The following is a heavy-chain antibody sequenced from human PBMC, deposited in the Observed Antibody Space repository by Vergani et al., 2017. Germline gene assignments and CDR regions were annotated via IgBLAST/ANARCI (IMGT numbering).Heavy chain of an antibody. CDR2: IYYSGST. D-gene: IGHD4-17*01. CDR3: ARDTPSSTTVTSHDAFDI. Sequence: QVQLQESGPGLVQPSETLSLTCTVSGGSISSYYWSWIRPPPGKGLEWIGYIYYSGSTNYNPSLKSRVTISVDTSKNQFSRKLRSVPAADTAVYYCARDTPSSTTVTSHDAFDIWGQGTMVTVSS. CDR1: GGSISSYY. J-gene: IGHJ3*02. V-gene: IGHV4-59*01.